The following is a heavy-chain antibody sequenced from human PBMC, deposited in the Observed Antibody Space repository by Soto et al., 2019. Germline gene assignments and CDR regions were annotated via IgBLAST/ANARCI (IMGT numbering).Heavy chain of an antibody. Sequence: QVQLVQSEAEVKKPGASVKVSCKASGYTFSGYYAHWVRQAPGQGLEWMGWINPNSGGTNYAQKFQGRVTMTRDTSISTAYMELSSLTSDDTAVYYCARMRFGGTPDQWGQGTLVTVSS. J-gene: IGHJ4*02. CDR2: INPNSGGT. CDR1: GYTFSGYY. CDR3: ARMRFGGTPDQ. D-gene: IGHD3-16*01. V-gene: IGHV1-2*02.